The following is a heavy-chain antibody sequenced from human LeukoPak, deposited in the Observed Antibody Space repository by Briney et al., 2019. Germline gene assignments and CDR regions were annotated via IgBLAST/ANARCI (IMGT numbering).Heavy chain of an antibody. J-gene: IGHJ3*02. D-gene: IGHD3-16*01. V-gene: IGHV4-39*01. CDR3: ASRNYDCRASDAFDI. CDR2: IYYSGST. CDR1: GGSISSSSYY. Sequence: PSETLSHTCTVSGGSISSSSYYWGWIRQPPGKGLEWIGSIYYSGSTYYNPSLKSRVTISVDTSKNQFSLKLSSVTAADTAVYYCASRNYDCRASDAFDIWGQGTMVTVSS.